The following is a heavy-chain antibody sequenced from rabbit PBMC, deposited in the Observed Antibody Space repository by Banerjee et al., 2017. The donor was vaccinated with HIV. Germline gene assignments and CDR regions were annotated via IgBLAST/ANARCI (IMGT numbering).Heavy chain of an antibody. V-gene: IGHV1S40*01. D-gene: IGHD4-1*01. J-gene: IGHJ4*01. Sequence: QSLEESGGDLVKPGASLTLTCTASGFSFSSNYYMCWVRQAPGKGLEWIACIYAGSSGSTYYASWAKGRFTISKTSSTTATLQMTSLTAADTAIYFCARASLGTGWGLGLWGPGTLVTVS. CDR1: GFSFSSNYY. CDR2: IYAGSSGST. CDR3: ARASLGTGWGLGL.